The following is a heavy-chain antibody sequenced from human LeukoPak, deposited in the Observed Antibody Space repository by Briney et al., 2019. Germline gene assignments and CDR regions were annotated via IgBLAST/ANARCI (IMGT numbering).Heavy chain of an antibody. CDR2: INPSAGST. CDR1: GYTFTAYY. Sequence: GASVKVSCKASGYTFTAYYMHWVRQAPGHGLEWMGIINPSAGSTTYAQKFQGRVGMNRDTSTSTVYMELSSLRSEDTAVYYCARDRRYNDYDYCFDSWGQGTLVTVSS. D-gene: IGHD5-12*01. V-gene: IGHV1-46*01. J-gene: IGHJ4*02. CDR3: ARDRRYNDYDYCFDS.